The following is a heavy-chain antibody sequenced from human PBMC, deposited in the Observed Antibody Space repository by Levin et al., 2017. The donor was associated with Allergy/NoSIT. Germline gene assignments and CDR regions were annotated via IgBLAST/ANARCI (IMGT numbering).Heavy chain of an antibody. Sequence: GGSLRLSCAASGFTVSSNYMSWVRQAPGKGLEWVSVIYSGGSTYYADSVKGRFTISRDNSKNTLYLQMNSLRAEDTAVYYCARAIEDQLRWSFAFDIWGQGTMVTVSS. CDR3: ARAIEDQLRWSFAFDI. J-gene: IGHJ3*02. CDR2: IYSGGST. V-gene: IGHV3-53*01. D-gene: IGHD2-2*01. CDR1: GFTVSSNY.